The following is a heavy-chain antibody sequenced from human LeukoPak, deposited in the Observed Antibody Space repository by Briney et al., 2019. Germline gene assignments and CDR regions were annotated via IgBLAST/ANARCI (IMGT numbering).Heavy chain of an antibody. V-gene: IGHV4-38-2*01. J-gene: IGHJ4*02. Sequence: SETLSLTCAVSGYSISSGYYWGWIRQPPGKGLEGLGRIYHSGSTYYNPSLKSRVTISVDTPKNQFSLKLSSVTAADTAVYYCARLVPADILDYWGQGTLVTVSS. CDR2: IYHSGST. D-gene: IGHD2-2*02. CDR1: GYSISSGYY. CDR3: ARLVPADILDY.